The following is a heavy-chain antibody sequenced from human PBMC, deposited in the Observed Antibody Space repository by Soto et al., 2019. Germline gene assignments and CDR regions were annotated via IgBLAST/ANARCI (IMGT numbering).Heavy chain of an antibody. CDR2: ISGSGGST. Sequence: GGSLRLSCAASVFTFSSYAMSWVRQAPGKRMDWVSAISGSGGSTYYADSVKGRFTISRDNSKNTLYLQMNSLRAEDTAVYYCAKDQPDIEVVPAAVVAFDIWGQGTMVTVSS. CDR1: VFTFSSYA. CDR3: AKDQPDIEVVPAAVVAFDI. J-gene: IGHJ3*02. D-gene: IGHD2-2*01. V-gene: IGHV3-23*01.